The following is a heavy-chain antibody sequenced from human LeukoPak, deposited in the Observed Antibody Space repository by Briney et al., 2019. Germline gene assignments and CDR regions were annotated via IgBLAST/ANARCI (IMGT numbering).Heavy chain of an antibody. CDR2: IYDSGST. D-gene: IGHD2-2*01. CDR1: GGSIRSSYYY. Sequence: SETLSFTCTVSGGSIRSSYYYWGWLRQPPGKGLEWIGSIYDSGSTYYNPSLKSRVTISVDTSKNQFSLKLNSVTAADTAVYYCARQVYCSSTSCYAGGYYFDYWGQGTLATVSS. CDR3: ARQVYCSSTSCYAGGYYFDY. J-gene: IGHJ4*02. V-gene: IGHV4-39*01.